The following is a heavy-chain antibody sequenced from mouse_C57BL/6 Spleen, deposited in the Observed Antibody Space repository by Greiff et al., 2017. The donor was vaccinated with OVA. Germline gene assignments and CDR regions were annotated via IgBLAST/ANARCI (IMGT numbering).Heavy chain of an antibody. CDR2: IYPRSGNT. CDR3: SRGIYYDYDDPVYFDY. CDR1: GYTFTSYG. J-gene: IGHJ2*01. Sequence: QVQLQQSGAELARPGASVKLSCKASGYTFTSYGISWVKQRTGQGLEWIGEIYPRSGNTYYNEKFKGKATLTADKSSSTAYMELRSLTSEDSAVYFCSRGIYYDYDDPVYFDYWGQGTTLTVSS. V-gene: IGHV1-81*01. D-gene: IGHD2-4*01.